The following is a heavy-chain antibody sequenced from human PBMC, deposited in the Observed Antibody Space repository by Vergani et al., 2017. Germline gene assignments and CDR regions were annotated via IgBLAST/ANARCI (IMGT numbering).Heavy chain of an antibody. CDR2: ISYDGSNK. D-gene: IGHD6-19*01. V-gene: IGHV3-30-3*01. Sequence: QVQLVESGGGVVQPGRSLRLSCAASGFTFSSYAMHWVRQAPGKGLEWVAVISYDGSNKYYADSVKGRFTISRDNSKNTLYLQMNSLRAEDTAVYYCARDRGIAVAETYYYYYYYMDVWGK. CDR3: ARDRGIAVAETYYYYYYYMDV. CDR1: GFTFSSYA. J-gene: IGHJ6*03.